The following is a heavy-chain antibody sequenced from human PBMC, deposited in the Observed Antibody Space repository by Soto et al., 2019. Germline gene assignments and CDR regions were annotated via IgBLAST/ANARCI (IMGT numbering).Heavy chain of an antibody. CDR3: AKGYYYDRYDAFDI. CDR1: GFTFSSYG. CDR2: ISYDGSNK. V-gene: IGHV3-30*18. J-gene: IGHJ3*02. D-gene: IGHD3-22*01. Sequence: SGGSLRLSCAASGFTFSSYGMHWVRQAPGKGLEWVAVISYDGSNKYYADSVKGRFTISRDNSKNTLYLQMNSLRAEDTAVYYCAKGYYYDRYDAFDIWGQGTMVTVSS.